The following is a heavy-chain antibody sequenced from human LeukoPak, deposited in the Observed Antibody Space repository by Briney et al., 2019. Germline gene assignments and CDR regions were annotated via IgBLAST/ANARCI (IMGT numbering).Heavy chain of an antibody. V-gene: IGHV4-61*02. CDR2: IYTSGST. CDR3: ARGEYVAVAGTLIFDY. Sequence: SETLSLTCTVSGGSISSGSYYWSWIRQPAGKGLEWIGRIYTSGSTNYNPSLKGRVTISVDTSKNQFSLKLSSVPAADTAVYYCARGEYVAVAGTLIFDYWGQGTLVTVSS. CDR1: GGSISSGSYY. J-gene: IGHJ4*02. D-gene: IGHD6-19*01.